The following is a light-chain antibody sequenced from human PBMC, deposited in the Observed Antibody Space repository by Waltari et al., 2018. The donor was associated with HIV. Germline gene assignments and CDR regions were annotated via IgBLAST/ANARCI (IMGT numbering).Light chain of an antibody. V-gene: IGLV1-47*01. CDR3: AAWDDRLLWV. CDR2: RND. Sequence: QSVLTQPPSASGTAGPRVPISWSGSRSNIGDLFVYWFQQLPGTAHKLLIYRNDQPPSGVPDRCSGSKSVASASLAISGLRSEDEADYYCAAWDDRLLWVFGGGTILTVL. CDR1: RSNIGDLF. J-gene: IGLJ3*02.